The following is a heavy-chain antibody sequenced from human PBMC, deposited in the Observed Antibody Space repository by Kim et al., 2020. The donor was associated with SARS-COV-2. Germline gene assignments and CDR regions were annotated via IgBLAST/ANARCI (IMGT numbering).Heavy chain of an antibody. Sequence: ASVKVSCKASGYTFTDYYIHWVRQAPGQGLEWMGWINPYNGDTNYAQKFQGRVTMTRDTSISTPYVELSSLRSDDTAVYYCARSAHFWSGHYLDLWGQGTLIPVSP. CDR2: INPYNGDT. CDR3: ARSAHFWSGHYLDL. V-gene: IGHV1-2*02. CDR1: GYTFTDYY. D-gene: IGHD3-3*01. J-gene: IGHJ5*02.